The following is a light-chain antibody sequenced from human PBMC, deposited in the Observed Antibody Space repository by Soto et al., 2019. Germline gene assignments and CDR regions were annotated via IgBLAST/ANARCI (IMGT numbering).Light chain of an antibody. CDR1: SSNIGTPYD. Sequence: QSVLTQPPSVSGAPGQRVTLSYTGSSSNIGTPYDVHWYQHVPGRAPKLLIYGDNSRPSGVPDRFSGSKSGASASLVITGLQAEDEADYYCQSYDSGLGGVVFGGGTKLTVL. CDR2: GDN. CDR3: QSYDSGLGGVV. V-gene: IGLV1-40*01. J-gene: IGLJ2*01.